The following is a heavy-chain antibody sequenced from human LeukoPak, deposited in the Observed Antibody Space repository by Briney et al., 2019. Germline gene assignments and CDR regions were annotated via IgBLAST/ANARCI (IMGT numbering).Heavy chain of an antibody. CDR1: GFTFSSYW. CDR2: IKQDGSEK. J-gene: IGHJ6*03. Sequence: QPGGSLRLSCAASGFTFSSYWMSWVRQAPGKGLEWVANIKQDGSEKYYVDSVKGRFAISRDNAKNSLYLQMNSLRAEDTAVYYCARHKFSGSYSSYYYYYYMDVWGKGTTVTVSS. D-gene: IGHD1-26*01. CDR3: ARHKFSGSYSSYYYYYYMDV. V-gene: IGHV3-7*01.